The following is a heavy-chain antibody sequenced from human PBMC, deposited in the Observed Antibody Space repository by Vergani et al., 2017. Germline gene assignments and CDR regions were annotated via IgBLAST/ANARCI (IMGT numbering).Heavy chain of an antibody. D-gene: IGHD6-13*01. CDR1: GGSFSGYY. CDR2: INKSGST. CDR3: ARGKLVHQYSSSWKPIDY. J-gene: IGHJ4*02. V-gene: IGHV4-34*01. Sequence: QVQLQQWGAGLLKPSETLSLTCAVYGGSFSGYYWSWIRQPSGKGLEWIGEINKSGSTNYNSSLKSRVTISVDTSKSQFSLKLSSVTAADTAVYYWARGKLVHQYSSSWKPIDYWGQGTLVTVSS.